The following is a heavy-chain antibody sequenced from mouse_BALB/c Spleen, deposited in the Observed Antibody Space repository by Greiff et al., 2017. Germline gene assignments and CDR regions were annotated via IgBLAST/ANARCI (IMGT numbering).Heavy chain of an antibody. CDR2: ISYSGST. CDR3: ARSYYYGSSYAMDY. V-gene: IGHV3-2*02. Sequence: EVQLQESGPGLVKPSQSLSLTCTVTGYSITSDYAWNWIRQFPGNKLEWMGYISYSGSTSYNPSLKSRISITRDTSKNQFFLQLNSVTTEDTATYYFARSYYYGSSYAMDYWGQGTSVTVSS. CDR1: GYSITSDYA. D-gene: IGHD1-1*01. J-gene: IGHJ4*01.